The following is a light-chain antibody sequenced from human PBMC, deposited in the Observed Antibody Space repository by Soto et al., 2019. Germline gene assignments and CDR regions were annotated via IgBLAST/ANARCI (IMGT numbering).Light chain of an antibody. CDR2: GAS. CDR1: QSVSSSY. J-gene: IGKJ5*01. Sequence: EMVLTQSPGTLSLSPGERATLSCRASQSVSSSYLAWYQQKPGQAPRLLIYGASSRATGIPDRFSGSGSGTDLTLTISRQEPDDFAVYYCQQYGSSPCTFGQGTRLEIK. V-gene: IGKV3-20*01. CDR3: QQYGSSPCT.